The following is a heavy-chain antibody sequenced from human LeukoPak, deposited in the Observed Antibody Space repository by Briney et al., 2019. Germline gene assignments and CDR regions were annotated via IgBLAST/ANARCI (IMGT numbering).Heavy chain of an antibody. CDR3: ARAALVPAAMRGFDY. CDR2: IIPIFGTA. V-gene: IGHV1-69*05. CDR1: GGTFSSYA. Sequence: VASVKVSCKASGGTFSSYAISWVRQAPGQGLEWMGGIIPIFGTANYAQKFQGRVTITTDESTSTAYMELSSLRSEDTAVYYCARAALVPAAMRGFDYWGQGTLVTVSS. J-gene: IGHJ4*02. D-gene: IGHD2-2*01.